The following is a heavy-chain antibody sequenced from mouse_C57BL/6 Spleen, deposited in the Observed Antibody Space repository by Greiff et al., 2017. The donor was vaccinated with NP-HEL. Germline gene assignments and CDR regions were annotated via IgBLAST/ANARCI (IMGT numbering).Heavy chain of an antibody. CDR2: ISSGGDYI. V-gene: IGHV5-9-1*02. J-gene: IGHJ1*03. CDR1: GFTFSSYA. Sequence: EVQGVESGEGLVKPGGSLKLSCAASGFTFSSYAMSWVRQTPEKRLEWVAYISSGGDYIYYADTVKGRFTISRDNARNTLYLQMSSLKSEDTAMYYCTREAITTARGYFDVWGTGTTVTVSS. CDR3: TREAITTARGYFDV. D-gene: IGHD1-2*01.